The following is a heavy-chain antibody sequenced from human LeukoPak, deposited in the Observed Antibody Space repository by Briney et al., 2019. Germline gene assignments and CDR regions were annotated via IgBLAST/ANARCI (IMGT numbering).Heavy chain of an antibody. CDR2: IYYSGST. CDR1: GGSISSYY. Sequence: SETLSLTCTVSGGSISSYYWSWIRQPPGKGLEWIGYIYYSGSTNYNPSLKSRVTISVDTSKNQFSLKLSSVTAADTAVYYCARDTFAGHDAFDIWGQGTMVTVSS. J-gene: IGHJ3*02. D-gene: IGHD2/OR15-2a*01. CDR3: ARDTFAGHDAFDI. V-gene: IGHV4-59*01.